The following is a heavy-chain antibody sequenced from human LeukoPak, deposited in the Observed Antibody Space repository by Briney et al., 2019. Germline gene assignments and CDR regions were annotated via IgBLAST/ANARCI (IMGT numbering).Heavy chain of an antibody. CDR3: ARDNSQSIGGSYYTLFVYFFDY. CDR2: IIPILGIA. V-gene: IGHV1-69*04. Sequence: SVKVSCKASGGTFSSYAISWVRQAPGQGLEWMGRIIPILGIANYAQKFQGRVTITADKSTSTAYMELSSLRSEDTAVYYCARDNSQSIGGSYYTLFVYFFDYWGQGTLVTVSS. CDR1: GGTFSSYA. J-gene: IGHJ4*02. D-gene: IGHD3-10*01.